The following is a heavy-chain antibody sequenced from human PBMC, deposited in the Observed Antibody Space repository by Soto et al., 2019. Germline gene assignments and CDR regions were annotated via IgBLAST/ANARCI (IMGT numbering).Heavy chain of an antibody. D-gene: IGHD2-2*02. CDR1: GGSFSGYY. CDR2: INHSGST. J-gene: IGHJ5*02. V-gene: IGHV4-34*01. CDR3: ARGRSVVVVPAAIDGYNWFDP. Sequence: PSETLSLTCAVYGGSFSGYYWSWIRQPPGKGLEWIGEINHSGSTNYNPSLKSRVTISVDTSKNQFSLKLSSVTAADTAVYYCARGRSVVVVPAAIDGYNWFDPWGQGTLVTVSS.